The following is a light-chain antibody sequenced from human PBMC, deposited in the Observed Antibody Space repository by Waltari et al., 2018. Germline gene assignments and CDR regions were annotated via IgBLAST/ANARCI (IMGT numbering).Light chain of an antibody. CDR2: GAS. J-gene: IGKJ2*01. Sequence: DIVLTQSPGTLPLSPGERATPSCRASQSVSSSYLAWYQQKPGQAPRLLIYGASSRATGIPDRFSGSGSGTDFTLTISRLEPEDFAVYYCQQYGSSPMYTFGQGTKLEIK. CDR1: QSVSSSY. CDR3: QQYGSSPMYT. V-gene: IGKV3-20*01.